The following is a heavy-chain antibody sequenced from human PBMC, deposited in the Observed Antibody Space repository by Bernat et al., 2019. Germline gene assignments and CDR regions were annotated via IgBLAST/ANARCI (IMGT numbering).Heavy chain of an antibody. CDR2: ISSSSSYI. D-gene: IGHD1-26*01. CDR3: ARASVPSGSYST. J-gene: IGHJ5*02. Sequence: EVQLVESGGGLVKPGGSLRLSCAASGFTFSSYSMNWVRQAPGKGLEWVSSISSSSSYIYYADSVNGRFTISRDNAKNSLYLQMNSLRAEDTAVYYCARASVPSGSYSTWGQGTLVTVSS. V-gene: IGHV3-21*01. CDR1: GFTFSSYS.